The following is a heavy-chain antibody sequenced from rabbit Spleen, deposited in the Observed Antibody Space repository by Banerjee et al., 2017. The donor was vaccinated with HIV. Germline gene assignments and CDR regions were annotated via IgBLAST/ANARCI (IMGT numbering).Heavy chain of an antibody. CDR1: GFSFSSSDY. J-gene: IGHJ6*01. CDR3: ARDTGSSFSSYGMDL. CDR2: IYTGSSGNT. D-gene: IGHD8-1*01. Sequence: QEQLVESGGGLVKPEGSLKLSCTASGFSFSSSDYMCWLRQAPGKGLEWIACIYTGSSGNTYYANWAKGRFTCSKTSSTTVTLQMTSLTVADTATYFCARDTGSSFSSYGMDLWGPGTLVTVS. V-gene: IGHV1S45*01.